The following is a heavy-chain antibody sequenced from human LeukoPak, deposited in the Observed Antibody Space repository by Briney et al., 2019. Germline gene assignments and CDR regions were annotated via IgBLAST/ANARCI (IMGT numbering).Heavy chain of an antibody. CDR3: ARDRAPYTRLGNWFDP. Sequence: ASVKVSCKASGGTFSSYAISWVRQAPGQGLEWMGGIIPIFGTANYAQKFQGRVTITADESTSTAYMELSSLRSEDTAVYYCARDRAPYTRLGNWFDPWGQGTLVTVSS. D-gene: IGHD3-16*01. CDR2: IIPIFGTA. J-gene: IGHJ5*02. CDR1: GGTFSSYA. V-gene: IGHV1-69*13.